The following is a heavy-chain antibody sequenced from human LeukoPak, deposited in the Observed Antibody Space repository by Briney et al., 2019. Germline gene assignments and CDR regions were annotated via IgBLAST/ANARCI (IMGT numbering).Heavy chain of an antibody. CDR2: ISSNGGST. CDR1: GFTFSSYA. J-gene: IGHJ4*02. D-gene: IGHD5-18*01. Sequence: GGSLRLSCAASGFTFSSYAMHWVRQAPGKGLEYVSAISSNGGSTYYADSVKGRFTISRDNSKNTLYLQMSSLRAEDTAVYYCVKDRGTAMVLYYFDYWGQGTLVTVSS. CDR3: VKDRGTAMVLYYFDY. V-gene: IGHV3-64D*06.